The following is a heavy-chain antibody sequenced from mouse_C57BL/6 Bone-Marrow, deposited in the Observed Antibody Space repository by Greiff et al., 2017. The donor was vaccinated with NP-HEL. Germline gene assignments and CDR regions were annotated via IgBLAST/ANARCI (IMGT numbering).Heavy chain of an antibody. Sequence: EVQGVESGGGLVKPGGSLKLSCAASGLTFSSYAMSWVRQTPEKRLEWVATISDGGSYTYYPDNVKGRFTISRDNAKNNLYLQMSHLKSEDTAMYYCAREVPNWDCYAMDYWGQGTSVTVSS. CDR2: ISDGGSYT. CDR3: AREVPNWDCYAMDY. V-gene: IGHV5-4*01. CDR1: GLTFSSYA. D-gene: IGHD4-1*01. J-gene: IGHJ4*01.